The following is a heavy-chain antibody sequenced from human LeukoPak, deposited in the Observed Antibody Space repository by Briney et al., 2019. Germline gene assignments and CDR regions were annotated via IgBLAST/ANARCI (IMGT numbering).Heavy chain of an antibody. CDR2: INPNSGGT. V-gene: IGHV1-2*02. CDR3: ARDPNIVVVPAAIHWFDP. Sequence: GASVKVSCKASGYTLTGYYMHWVRQAPGQGLEWMGWINPNSGGTNYAQKFQGRVTMTRDTSISTAYMELSRLRSDDTAVYYCARDPNIVVVPAAIHWFDPWGQGTLVTVSS. CDR1: GYTLTGYY. J-gene: IGHJ5*02. D-gene: IGHD2-2*01.